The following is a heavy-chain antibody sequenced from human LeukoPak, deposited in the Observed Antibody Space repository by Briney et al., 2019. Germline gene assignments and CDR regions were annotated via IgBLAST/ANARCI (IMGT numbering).Heavy chain of an antibody. V-gene: IGHV3-74*01. Sequence: PGGSLRLSCAASGFTFNYYWMHWVRQVPGKGLMWVSGINNDGTATYYADSVKGRFTISRDNAKNSVYLYMSTLRAEDTAVYYCARYLETPRRNLDYWGQGTLVTVSS. D-gene: IGHD4-23*01. CDR3: ARYLETPRRNLDY. CDR2: INNDGTAT. CDR1: GFTFNYYW. J-gene: IGHJ4*02.